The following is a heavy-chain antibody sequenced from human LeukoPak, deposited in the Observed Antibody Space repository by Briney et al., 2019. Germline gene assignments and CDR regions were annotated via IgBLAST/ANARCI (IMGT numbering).Heavy chain of an antibody. V-gene: IGHV4-34*01. Sequence: PSETLSLTCAVYGGSFSGYYWSWIRQPPGKGLEWIGEINHSGSTNYNPSLKSRVTISVDTSKNQFSLKLSSVTAADTAVYYCARQIIAVAGRAEYFQHWGQGTLVTVSS. CDR2: INHSGST. CDR1: GGSFSGYY. D-gene: IGHD6-19*01. J-gene: IGHJ1*01. CDR3: ARQIIAVAGRAEYFQH.